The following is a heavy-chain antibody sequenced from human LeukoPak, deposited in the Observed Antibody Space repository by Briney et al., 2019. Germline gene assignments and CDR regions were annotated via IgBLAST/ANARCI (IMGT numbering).Heavy chain of an antibody. J-gene: IGHJ4*02. CDR1: GYSISSGSY. D-gene: IGHD4-17*01. CDR2: MFHSGDT. V-gene: IGHV4-38-2*01. Sequence: PSETLSLTCALSGYSISSGSYWGWIRQPPGKGLEWIGNMFHSGDTYHNPSLKSRVTISADTSKNQFSLKLTSVTAADTAVYYCAKVGAYGDYARHDYWGQGTLVTVSS. CDR3: AKVGAYGDYARHDY.